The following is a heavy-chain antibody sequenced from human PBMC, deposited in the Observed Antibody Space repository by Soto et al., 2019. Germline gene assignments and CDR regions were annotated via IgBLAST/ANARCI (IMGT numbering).Heavy chain of an antibody. D-gene: IGHD2-15*01. CDR3: AKAAGIVVVVAAFYDY. Sequence: GGSLRLSCAASGFTFSSYGMHWVRQAPGKGLEWVAVIPYDGSNKYYADSVKGRFTISRDNSKNTLYLQMNSLRAEDTAVYYCAKAAGIVVVVAAFYDYWGQGTLVTVTS. CDR1: GFTFSSYG. V-gene: IGHV3-30*18. CDR2: IPYDGSNK. J-gene: IGHJ4*02.